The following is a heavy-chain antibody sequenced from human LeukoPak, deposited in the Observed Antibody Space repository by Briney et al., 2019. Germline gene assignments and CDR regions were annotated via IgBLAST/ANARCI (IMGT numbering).Heavy chain of an antibody. CDR1: GYTFTDYY. V-gene: IGHV1-2*02. J-gene: IGHJ4*02. D-gene: IGHD5-12*01. CDR2: NNPNNGAT. CDR3: ARADIAVVAPSDY. Sequence: EASVKVSCKASGYTFTDYYVHWVRQAPQEGLEWMGWNNPNNGATNYAEKVQGRVTMTRDTSINTAYMELRNLRSDDAAVYFCARADIAVVAPSDYWGQGTLVTVSS.